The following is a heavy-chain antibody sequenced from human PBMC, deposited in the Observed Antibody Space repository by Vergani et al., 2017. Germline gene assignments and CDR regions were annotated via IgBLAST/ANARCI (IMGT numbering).Heavy chain of an antibody. CDR2: IIPIFGTA. V-gene: IGHV1-69*01. Sequence: QVQLVQSGAEVKKPGSSVKVSCKASGGTFSSYAISWVRQAPGPGLEWMGGIIPIFGTANYAQKFQGRVTITADESTITAYMELSSLRSEDTAVYYCATSIWXSAGFYYYYCYMDVWGKGTTVTVSS. D-gene: IGHD3-10*01. CDR3: ATSIWXSAGFYYYYCYMDV. CDR1: GGTFSSYA. J-gene: IGHJ6*03.